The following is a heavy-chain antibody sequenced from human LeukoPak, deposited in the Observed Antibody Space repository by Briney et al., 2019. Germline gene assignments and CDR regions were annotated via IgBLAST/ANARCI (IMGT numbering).Heavy chain of an antibody. D-gene: IGHD6-13*01. CDR1: GFTFSSYA. J-gene: IGHJ4*02. Sequence: PGGSLRLSCAASGFTFSSYAMSWVRQAPGKGLEWVSAISGSGGSTYYADSVKGRFTISRDNAKNSLYLQMNSLRAEDTAVYYCAREVGVAAAGHFDYWGQGTLVTVSS. CDR3: AREVGVAAAGHFDY. CDR2: ISGSGGST. V-gene: IGHV3-23*01.